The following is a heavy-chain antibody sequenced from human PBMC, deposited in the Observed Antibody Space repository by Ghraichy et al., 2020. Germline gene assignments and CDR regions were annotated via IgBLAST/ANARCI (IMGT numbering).Heavy chain of an antibody. CDR1: GFTFNTYS. CDR2: ISSTSTTI. V-gene: IGHV3-48*02. D-gene: IGHD5-12*01. CDR3: ARGHRGTYYSDYNFDLDY. Sequence: LNISCAASGFTFNTYSMNWVRQAPGKGLEWLSYISSTSTTIYYAGSVKGRFTISRDNAKNSLYLQMNSLRDEDTAVYYCARGHRGTYYSDYNFDLDYWGQGTLVTVSS. J-gene: IGHJ4*02.